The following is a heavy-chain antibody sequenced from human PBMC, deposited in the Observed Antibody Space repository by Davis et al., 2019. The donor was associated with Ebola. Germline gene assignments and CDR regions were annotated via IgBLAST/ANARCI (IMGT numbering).Heavy chain of an antibody. V-gene: IGHV5-51*01. CDR2: IYPGDSDA. D-gene: IGHD3-9*01. CDR3: ASLRRSITGFDDGYDI. J-gene: IGHJ3*02. Sequence: GESLKISCKGLGYSFYQYWIGWVRQMPGKGLEWMGSIYPGDSDARYSPSFQGQVTISADKSITTAYLQWPRLTASDSAIYYCASLRRSITGFDDGYDIWGQGTMVIVSS. CDR1: GYSFYQYW.